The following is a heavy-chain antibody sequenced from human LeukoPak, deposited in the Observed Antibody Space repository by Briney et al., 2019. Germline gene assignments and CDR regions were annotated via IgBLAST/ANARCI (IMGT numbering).Heavy chain of an antibody. CDR3: GKDLRQGVCYWEIDY. J-gene: IGHJ4*02. Sequence: GGNLSLYCLASGFTFSFYALMRVPQAPGHGLKGISGIIGVGTKYSAESAKGRFTGSGDQARNPVILRMKSLRAEESAVYYWGKDLRQGVCYWEIDYWGQGALVTVSS. CDR1: GFTFSFYA. V-gene: IGHV3-23*01. D-gene: IGHD2-15*01. CDR2: IIGVGTK.